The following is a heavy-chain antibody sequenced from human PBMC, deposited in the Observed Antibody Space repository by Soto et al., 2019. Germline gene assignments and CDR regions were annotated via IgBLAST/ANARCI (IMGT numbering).Heavy chain of an antibody. CDR1: GFTFVNYW. J-gene: IGHJ3*01. CDR2: IKPDGGEE. D-gene: IGHD2-2*01. V-gene: IGHV3-7*01. Sequence: EVQLVESGGGLVQPGGSLRLSCAASGFTFVNYWMNWVRQAPGKGPEWVANIKPDGGEENYVDSLKGRFTISRDNAKNSLFLQMNSLRDDDTDTYDAARDVDGCDSISCYGDLDALGEGTVVTVSS. CDR3: ARDVDGCDSISCYGDLDA.